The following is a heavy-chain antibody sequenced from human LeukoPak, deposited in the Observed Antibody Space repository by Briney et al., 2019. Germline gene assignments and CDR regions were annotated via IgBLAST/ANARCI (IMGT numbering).Heavy chain of an antibody. Sequence: GGSLRLSCAASGFTFSSYGMHWVRQAPGKGLEWVSSLSTSSICIYYADSVKGRFTISRDNAKNSLYLQMNSLRAEDTALYYCTRDPSNSGSYSRLDYWGQGTLVTVSS. CDR1: GFTFSSYG. D-gene: IGHD1-26*01. CDR3: TRDPSNSGSYSRLDY. V-gene: IGHV3-21*01. CDR2: LSTSSICI. J-gene: IGHJ4*02.